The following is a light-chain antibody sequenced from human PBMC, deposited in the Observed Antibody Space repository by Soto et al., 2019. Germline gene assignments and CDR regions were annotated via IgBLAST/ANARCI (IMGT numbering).Light chain of an antibody. V-gene: IGKV1-39*01. CDR3: QRSYSTPPYT. Sequence: IQMTQSPSSLSASVGDRVTITCRAIQSISSYLNWYQQKPGKVPKLLIYAASNLQSGVPSRFSGSGSGTDFTLTISSLQPEDFATYYCQRSYSTPPYTFGQGTKVDIK. CDR1: QSISSY. CDR2: AAS. J-gene: IGKJ2*01.